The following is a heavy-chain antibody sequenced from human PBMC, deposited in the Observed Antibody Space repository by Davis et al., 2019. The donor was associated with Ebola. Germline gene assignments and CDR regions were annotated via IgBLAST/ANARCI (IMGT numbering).Heavy chain of an antibody. V-gene: IGHV1-8*03. CDR3: ARCHYYGSGSYPEGYYGMDV. CDR2: MNPSSGNT. Sequence: AASVKVSCKASGYAFIGYLIHWVRQAPGQGLEWMGWMNPSSGNTGYAQKFQGRVTITADKSTSTAYMELSSLRSEDTAVYYCARCHYYGSGSYPEGYYGMDVWGQGTTVTVSS. CDR1: GYAFIGYL. J-gene: IGHJ6*02. D-gene: IGHD3-10*01.